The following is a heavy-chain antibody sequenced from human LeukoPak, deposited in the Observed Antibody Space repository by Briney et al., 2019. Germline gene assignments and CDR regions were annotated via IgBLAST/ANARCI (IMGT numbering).Heavy chain of an antibody. Sequence: GGSLRLSCAASGFAFSTYSMNWVRQAPGKGLEWVSSVSRSSRFIFYADSVQGRFTISRDDAKDSLFLQMNSLRAEDAAVYYCARVSDAFDYFFDSWGQGTLVTVSS. J-gene: IGHJ4*02. CDR1: GFAFSTYS. CDR2: VSRSSRFI. V-gene: IGHV3-21*01. CDR3: ARVSDAFDYFFDS. D-gene: IGHD5-12*01.